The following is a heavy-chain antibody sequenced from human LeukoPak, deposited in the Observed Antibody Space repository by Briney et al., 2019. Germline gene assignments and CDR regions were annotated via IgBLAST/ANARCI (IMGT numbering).Heavy chain of an antibody. D-gene: IGHD4-23*01. J-gene: IGHJ6*02. Sequence: GSSVKVSCKASGGTFSSYAISWVRQAPGQGLEWMGRIIPILGIANNAQKFQGRVTITADKSTSTAYMELSSLRSEDTAVYYCARDSVVTPGHYYYYYGMDVWGQGTTVTVSS. CDR3: ARDSVVTPGHYYYYYGMDV. V-gene: IGHV1-69*04. CDR2: IIPILGIA. CDR1: GGTFSSYA.